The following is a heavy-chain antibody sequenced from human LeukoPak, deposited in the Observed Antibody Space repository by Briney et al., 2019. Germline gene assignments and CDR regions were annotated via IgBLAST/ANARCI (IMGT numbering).Heavy chain of an antibody. CDR2: IWYDGSNK. Sequence: QPGRSLRLSCAASGFTFSSHGMHWVRQAPGKGLEWVAVIWYDGSNKYYADSVKGRFTISRDNSKNTLYLQMNSLRAEDTAVYYCARDPGYGVPWFDPWGQGTLVTVSS. V-gene: IGHV3-33*01. CDR3: ARDPGYGVPWFDP. CDR1: GFTFSSHG. J-gene: IGHJ5*02. D-gene: IGHD4-17*01.